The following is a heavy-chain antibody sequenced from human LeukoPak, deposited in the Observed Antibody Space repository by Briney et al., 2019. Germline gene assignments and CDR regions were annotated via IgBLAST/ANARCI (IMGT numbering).Heavy chain of an antibody. CDR1: GFTFSSYA. J-gene: IGHJ3*02. V-gene: IGHV3-30-3*01. CDR3: AKDLCSSTSCYQGAFDI. D-gene: IGHD2-2*01. Sequence: GGSPRLSCAASGFTFSSYAMHWVRQAPGKGLEWVAVISYDGSNKYYADSVKGRFTISRDNSKNTLYLQMNSLRAEDTAVYYCAKDLCSSTSCYQGAFDIWGQGTMVTVSS. CDR2: ISYDGSNK.